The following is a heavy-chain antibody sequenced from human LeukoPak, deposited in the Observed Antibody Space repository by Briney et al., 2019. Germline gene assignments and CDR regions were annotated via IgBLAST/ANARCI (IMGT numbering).Heavy chain of an antibody. V-gene: IGHV3-53*01. CDR2: IYSGDNT. CDR3: ARAITGTTLGNAFDI. CDR1: GFSVSRNY. J-gene: IGHJ3*02. Sequence: GGSLRLSWAASGFSVSRNYMRWVRQAPGKGLEWVSVIYSGDNTYYADSVKGRFTISRDNSKNTLYLQMNSLRAEDTAVYYCARAITGTTLGNAFDIWGQGTMVTVSS. D-gene: IGHD1-20*01.